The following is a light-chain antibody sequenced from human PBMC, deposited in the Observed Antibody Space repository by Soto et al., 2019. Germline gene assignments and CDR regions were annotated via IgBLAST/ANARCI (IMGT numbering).Light chain of an antibody. CDR1: QSVSSSY. Sequence: EIVLTQSPGTLSLSPGASAPLSGRASQSVSSSYLAWYQQKPGQANRLLIYGASSRATGIPDRFSGSGSGTDFTLTISRLEPEDFAVYYCQQYGSSPQTFGQGTKVDIK. J-gene: IGKJ1*01. CDR2: GAS. CDR3: QQYGSSPQT. V-gene: IGKV3-20*01.